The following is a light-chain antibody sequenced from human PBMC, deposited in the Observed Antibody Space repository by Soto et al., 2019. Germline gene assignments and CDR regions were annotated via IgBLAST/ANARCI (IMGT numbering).Light chain of an antibody. V-gene: IGLV2-14*01. CDR3: TSYSSSDIFYV. Sequence: QSALTQPASVSGSPGQSITISCTGTSSDIGGYYYVSWYQHHPGKAPKLLIYQVTNRPSRVSNRFSGSKSGNTASLTISGFQADDEADYYCTSYSSSDIFYVFGTGTKVTVL. J-gene: IGLJ1*01. CDR1: SSDIGGYYY. CDR2: QVT.